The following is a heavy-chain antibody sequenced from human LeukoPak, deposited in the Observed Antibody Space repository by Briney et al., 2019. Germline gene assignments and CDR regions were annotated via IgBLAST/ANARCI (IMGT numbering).Heavy chain of an antibody. V-gene: IGHV3-74*01. Sequence: GGSLRLSCAVSGFTFRSYWMHWVRQAPGKGLVWVSRINSDGSSTRYADSVKGRFTISRDNGKNTLYLQMNSLRAGDAAVYYCAKAPVTTCSGAYCYPFDYWSQGTLVTVSS. D-gene: IGHD2-15*01. CDR2: INSDGSST. J-gene: IGHJ4*02. CDR3: AKAPVTTCSGAYCYPFDY. CDR1: GFTFRSYW.